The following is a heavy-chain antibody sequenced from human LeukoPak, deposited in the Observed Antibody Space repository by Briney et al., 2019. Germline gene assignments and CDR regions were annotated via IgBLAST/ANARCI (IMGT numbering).Heavy chain of an antibody. CDR2: INPSGGST. CDR1: GYTFTSYY. J-gene: IGHJ4*02. Sequence: ASVKVSCKASGYTFTSYYMHWVRQAPGQGLEWMGIINPSGGSTSYAQKFQGRVTMTRDTSTSTVYMELSSLRSEDTAVYYCARDGPGIQLWSEFDYWGQGTLVTVSS. CDR3: ARDGPGIQLWSEFDY. D-gene: IGHD5-18*01. V-gene: IGHV1-46*01.